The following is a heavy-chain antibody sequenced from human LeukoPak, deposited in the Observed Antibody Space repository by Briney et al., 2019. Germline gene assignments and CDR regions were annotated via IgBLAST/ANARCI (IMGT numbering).Heavy chain of an antibody. J-gene: IGHJ4*02. CDR3: ARDLGDGYNTHFDY. CDR1: GFTFSSYA. D-gene: IGHD5-24*01. Sequence: GGSLRLSCAASGFTFSSYAMHWVRQAPGKGLEYVSAISSNGGSTYYANSVKGRFTISRDNSKNTLYLQMGSLRAEDMAVYYCARDLGDGYNTHFDYWGQGTLVTVSP. V-gene: IGHV3-64*01. CDR2: ISSNGGST.